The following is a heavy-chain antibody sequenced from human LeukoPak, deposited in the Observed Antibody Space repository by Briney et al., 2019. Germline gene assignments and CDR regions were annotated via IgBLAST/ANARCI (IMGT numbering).Heavy chain of an antibody. CDR1: GYSFTNYW. D-gene: IGHD5-18*01. V-gene: IGHV5-51*01. Sequence: GESLKISCQGSGYSFTNYWIAWVRQMPGKGLEWMGIIFPGDSHTRYSPSFQGQVTISADKSISTAYLQWNSLKASDTAMYYCARRHRRGAYTYGVDYWGQGTPVTVSS. CDR2: IFPGDSHT. CDR3: ARRHRRGAYTYGVDY. J-gene: IGHJ4*02.